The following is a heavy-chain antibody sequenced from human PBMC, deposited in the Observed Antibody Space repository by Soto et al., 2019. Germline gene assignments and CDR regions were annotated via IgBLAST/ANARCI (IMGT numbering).Heavy chain of an antibody. D-gene: IGHD3-10*01. V-gene: IGHV3-23*01. J-gene: IGHJ4*02. CDR2: ISGSGGST. CDR1: GFTFSSYA. CDR3: AKEGLGGRAVIIAGAHFDY. Sequence: EVQLLESGGGLVQPGGSLRLSCAASGFTFSSYAMSWVRQAPGKGLEWVSAISGSGGSTYYADSVTGRFTISRVNSKTTLYLEMNGLRAEDTAVYYCAKEGLGGRAVIIAGAHFDYWGQGTLVTVSS.